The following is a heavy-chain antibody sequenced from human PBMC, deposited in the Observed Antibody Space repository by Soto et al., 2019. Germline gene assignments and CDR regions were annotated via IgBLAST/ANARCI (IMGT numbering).Heavy chain of an antibody. V-gene: IGHV3-30*18. Sequence: GSLRLSCAASGFTFSGYGMHWVRQAPCKGLEWVAVISYDGSNKYYADSVKGRFTISRDNSKNTLYLQMNSLRAEDTAVYYCAKGTGSTRYYYYYGMDVWGQGTTVTVSS. CDR2: ISYDGSNK. CDR1: GFTFSGYG. D-gene: IGHD2-15*01. CDR3: AKGTGSTRYYYYYGMDV. J-gene: IGHJ6*02.